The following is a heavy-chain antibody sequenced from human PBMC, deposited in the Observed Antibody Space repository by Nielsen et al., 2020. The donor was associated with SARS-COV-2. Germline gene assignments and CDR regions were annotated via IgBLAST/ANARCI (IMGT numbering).Heavy chain of an antibody. Sequence: ASVKVSCKASGYTFTSYYMHWVRQAPGQGLEWMGIINPSGGSTSYAQKFQGRVTMTEDTSTDTAYMELSSLRSEDTAVYYCATGPGQLVLGWFDPWGQGTLVTVSS. D-gene: IGHD6-13*01. J-gene: IGHJ5*02. CDR3: ATGPGQLVLGWFDP. CDR1: GYTFTSYY. CDR2: INPSGGST. V-gene: IGHV1-46*01.